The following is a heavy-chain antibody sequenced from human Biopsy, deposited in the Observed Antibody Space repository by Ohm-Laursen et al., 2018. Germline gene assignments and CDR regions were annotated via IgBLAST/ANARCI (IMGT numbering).Heavy chain of an antibody. CDR3: ARDEGLLRAFDI. J-gene: IGHJ3*02. D-gene: IGHD1-26*01. CDR1: GGSISGHF. CDR2: IYSNGNT. Sequence: GTLSLTCTVSGGSISGHFWSWVRQPAGKGLEWIGRIYSNGNTKYNPSLKSRVSMSVDTSKNHFSLNLTTVTAADTAMYYCARDEGLLRAFDIWGQGTLGTVSS. V-gene: IGHV4-4*07.